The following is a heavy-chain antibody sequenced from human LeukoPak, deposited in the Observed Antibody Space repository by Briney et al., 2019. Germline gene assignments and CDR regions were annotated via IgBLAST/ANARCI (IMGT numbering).Heavy chain of an antibody. J-gene: IGHJ4*02. CDR1: GFTVSSNY. D-gene: IGHD3-22*01. V-gene: IGHV3-66*02. Sequence: GGSLRLSCAASGFTVSSNYMSWVRQAPGKGLEWVSVIYSGGSTYYADSVKGRFTISRDNSKNTLYLQMNSLRAEDTAVYYCARDRSGYYPYYFDYWGQGNLVTVSS. CDR3: ARDRSGYYPYYFDY. CDR2: IYSGGST.